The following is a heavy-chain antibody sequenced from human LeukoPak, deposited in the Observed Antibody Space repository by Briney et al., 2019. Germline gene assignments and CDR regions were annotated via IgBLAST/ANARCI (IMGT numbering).Heavy chain of an antibody. CDR1: SGSISSGAYY. Sequence: PSETLSLTCAVSSGSISSGAYYWGWIRQPPGKGLEWIGTIHYSGKTYYNPSLKSRITISIDTSKKQFALKLSSVTAADTAVYYCASNYYDSSGYLDWGQGTLVTVSS. CDR2: IHYSGKT. J-gene: IGHJ4*02. CDR3: ASNYYDSSGYLD. V-gene: IGHV4-39*06. D-gene: IGHD3-22*01.